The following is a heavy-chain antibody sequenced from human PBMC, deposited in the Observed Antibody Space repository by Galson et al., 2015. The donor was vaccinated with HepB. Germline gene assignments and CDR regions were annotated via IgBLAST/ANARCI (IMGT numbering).Heavy chain of an antibody. CDR3: AIVYIWNGRGYYYYMDV. CDR2: ISAYNGNT. J-gene: IGHJ6*03. D-gene: IGHD1-20*01. V-gene: IGHV1-18*01. Sequence: SVKVSCKASGYTFTSYGISWVRPAPGQGLEWMGWISAYNGNTNYAQKLQGRVTRTTDTSTSTAYMGLRSLRSVDTAVYCCAIVYIWNGRGYYYYMDVWGKGTTVTVSS. CDR1: GYTFTSYG.